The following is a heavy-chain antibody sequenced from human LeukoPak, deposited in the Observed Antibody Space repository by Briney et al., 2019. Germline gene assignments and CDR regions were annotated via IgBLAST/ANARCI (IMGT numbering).Heavy chain of an antibody. Sequence: GASVTVSCKASGYTFTGYYMHWVRQAPGQGLEWMGWINPNSGGTNYAQKFQGRVTMTGDTSISTAYMELSRLRSDDTAVYYCARDVDSSGYADYWGQGTLVTVSS. CDR2: INPNSGGT. CDR1: GYTFTGYY. CDR3: ARDVDSSGYADY. D-gene: IGHD3-22*01. J-gene: IGHJ4*02. V-gene: IGHV1-2*02.